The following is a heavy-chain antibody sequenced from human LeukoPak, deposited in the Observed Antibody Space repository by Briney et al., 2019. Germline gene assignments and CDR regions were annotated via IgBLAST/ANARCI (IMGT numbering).Heavy chain of an antibody. D-gene: IGHD3-10*01. CDR1: GGSIRSGSYY. Sequence: SETLSLTCTVSGGSIRSGSYYWSWIRQPAGKGLEWIGRIYTSGSTNYNPALKSRVTISVDTSKNQFSLKLSSVTAADTAVYYCARDLWGSGIDNWGQGTLVTVSS. V-gene: IGHV4-61*02. J-gene: IGHJ4*02. CDR3: ARDLWGSGIDN. CDR2: IYTSGST.